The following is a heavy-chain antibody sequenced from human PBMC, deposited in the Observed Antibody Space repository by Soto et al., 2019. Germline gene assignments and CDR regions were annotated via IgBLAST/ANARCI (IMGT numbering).Heavy chain of an antibody. CDR2: INHSGST. CDR1: GGSFSGYY. Sequence: SETLSLTCAVYGGSFSGYYWSWIRQPPGKGLEWIGEINHSGSTNYNPSLKSRVTISVDTSKNQFSLKLSSVTAADTAVYYCARGRDYGRWFDPWGQGTLVTVS. D-gene: IGHD3-10*01. V-gene: IGHV4-34*01. J-gene: IGHJ5*02. CDR3: ARGRDYGRWFDP.